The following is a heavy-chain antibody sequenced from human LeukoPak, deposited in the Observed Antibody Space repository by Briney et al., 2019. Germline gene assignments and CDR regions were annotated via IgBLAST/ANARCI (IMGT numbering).Heavy chain of an antibody. Sequence: GGSLRLSCAASGFTFNKFAMSWVRQAPGKGLEWVSAISGSSSGTYYADSVKGRFTISRDNSKNTLYLQMNSLRAEDTAVYYCARRAGAYSHPYDYWGQGTLVTVSS. V-gene: IGHV3-23*01. CDR3: ARRAGAYSHPYDY. J-gene: IGHJ4*02. D-gene: IGHD4/OR15-4a*01. CDR1: GFTFNKFA. CDR2: ISGSSSGT.